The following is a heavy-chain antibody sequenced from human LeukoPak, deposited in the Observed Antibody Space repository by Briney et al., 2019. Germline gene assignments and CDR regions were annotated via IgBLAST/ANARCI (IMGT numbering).Heavy chain of an antibody. D-gene: IGHD6-6*01. CDR3: TNEYSSRYYYYYYMDV. Sequence: GGSLRLSCAASGFTFSNAWMSWVRQAPGKGLEWVGRIKSKTDGGTTDYAAPVKGRFTISRDDSKNTLYLQMNSLKTEDTAVYYCTNEYSSRYYYYYYMDVWGKGTTVTVSS. V-gene: IGHV3-15*01. CDR1: GFTFSNAW. CDR2: IKSKTDGGTT. J-gene: IGHJ6*03.